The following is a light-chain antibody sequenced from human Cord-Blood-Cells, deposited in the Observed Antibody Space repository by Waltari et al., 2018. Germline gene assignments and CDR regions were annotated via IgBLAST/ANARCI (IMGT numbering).Light chain of an antibody. CDR3: SSYTSSSTLV. Sequence: QSALTQPASVSGSPGQSITIPCTGTRRAVGGYQYVSWYQQHPGKAPKLMIYDVSNRPSGVSTRFSGSKSGNTASLTISGLQAEDEADYYCSSYTSSSTLVFGGGTKLTVL. CDR1: RRAVGGYQY. J-gene: IGLJ3*02. V-gene: IGLV2-14*03. CDR2: DVS.